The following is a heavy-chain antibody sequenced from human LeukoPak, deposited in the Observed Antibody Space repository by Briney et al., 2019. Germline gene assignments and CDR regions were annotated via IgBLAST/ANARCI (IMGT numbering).Heavy chain of an antibody. CDR3: ARGDLLTGYYSWFDT. J-gene: IGHJ5*02. CDR1: GGSFSGYY. CDR2: INHSGST. V-gene: IGHV4-34*01. D-gene: IGHD3-9*01. Sequence: PSETLSLTCAVDGGSFSGYYWSWIRQPPGKGLEWIGEINHSGSTNYNPSLKSRVTISVDTSKNQFSLKLSSVTAADTAVYYCARGDLLTGYYSWFDTSGQGTLVTASS.